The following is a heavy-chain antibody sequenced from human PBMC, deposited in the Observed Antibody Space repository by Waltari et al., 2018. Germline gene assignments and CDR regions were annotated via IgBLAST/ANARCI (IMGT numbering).Heavy chain of an antibody. Sequence: QVQLQESGPGLVKPSETLSLTCTVSGGSIRSYYWSWIRQPPGKGLEWIGYIYYSGSTNYNPSLKSRVTISVDTSKNQFSLKLSSVTAADTAVYYCARHMYYYGMDVWGQGTTVTVSS. CDR2: IYYSGST. CDR1: GGSIRSYY. CDR3: ARHMYYYGMDV. V-gene: IGHV4-59*08. J-gene: IGHJ6*02.